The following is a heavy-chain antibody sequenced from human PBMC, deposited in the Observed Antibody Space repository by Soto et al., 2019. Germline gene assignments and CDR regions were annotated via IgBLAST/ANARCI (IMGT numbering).Heavy chain of an antibody. CDR3: GRERSTYLDY. Sequence: QVQLVQSGAEVKKPGASVKVSCKASGYTFTSYEINWVRQATGQGLEWMGWMNPNSGNRGYEQKFQGRVTMTRNTSISTAYMELSSLRSEDTAVYCCGRERSTYLDYWGQGTLVTVSS. J-gene: IGHJ4*02. V-gene: IGHV1-8*01. CDR1: GYTFTSYE. CDR2: MNPNSGNR.